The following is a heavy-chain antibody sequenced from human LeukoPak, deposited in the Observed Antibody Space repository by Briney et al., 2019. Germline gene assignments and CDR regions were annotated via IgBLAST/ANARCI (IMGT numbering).Heavy chain of an antibody. Sequence: ASVKVSCKASGYTFTGYYMHWVRQAPGQGLEWMGWINPNSGGTNYAQKFQGRVTMTRDTSISTAYMELSRLRSDDTAVYYCARGGYIVVVLAAHNWFDPWGQGTLVTVSS. CDR1: GYTFTGYY. J-gene: IGHJ5*02. CDR2: INPNSGGT. V-gene: IGHV1-2*02. D-gene: IGHD2-2*01. CDR3: ARGGYIVVVLAAHNWFDP.